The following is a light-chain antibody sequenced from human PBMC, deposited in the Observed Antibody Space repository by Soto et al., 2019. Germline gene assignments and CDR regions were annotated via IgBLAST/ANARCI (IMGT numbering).Light chain of an antibody. J-gene: IGLJ1*01. CDR1: SSDVGSYNL. V-gene: IGLV2-23*02. CDR3: YSYAGSSTRRYV. Sequence: QSALTQPASVSGSPGQSITISCTGTSSDVGSYNLVSWYQQHPGKAPKLMISEVTKRPSGVSHRFSGSKSGNTASLTISGLQAEDEADYYCYSYAGSSTRRYVFGSGTKVTVL. CDR2: EVT.